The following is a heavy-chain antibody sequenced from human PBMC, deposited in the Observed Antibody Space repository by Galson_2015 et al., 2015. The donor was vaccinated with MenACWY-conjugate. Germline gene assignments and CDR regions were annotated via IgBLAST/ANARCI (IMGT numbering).Heavy chain of an antibody. CDR3: ARGRGSSSNAMDV. Sequence: QSGAEVKKPGESLQISCKGSGSSFPTYWTAWVRQMPGKGLEWMGFTYPSDSDTRYSPSFQGQVTISADKSVTTAYLQWSSLKASDTAMYYCARGRGSSSNAMDVWGQGTTVTVSS. CDR2: TYPSDSDT. CDR1: GSSFPTYW. J-gene: IGHJ6*02. D-gene: IGHD6-6*01. V-gene: IGHV5-51*01.